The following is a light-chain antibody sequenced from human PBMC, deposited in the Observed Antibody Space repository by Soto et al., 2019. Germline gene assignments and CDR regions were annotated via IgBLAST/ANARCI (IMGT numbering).Light chain of an antibody. CDR1: QSLSSSF. V-gene: IGKV3-20*01. CDR3: QQYGSSPT. CDR2: SSS. Sequence: EIVWTQSPGTLSLSPGARAILSCRASQSLSSSFLAWYQQKPGQAPRLLIYSSSNRATGIPDRFSGSGSGTDFTLTISRLEPEDFAVYYCQQYGSSPTFGQGTKVDIK. J-gene: IGKJ1*01.